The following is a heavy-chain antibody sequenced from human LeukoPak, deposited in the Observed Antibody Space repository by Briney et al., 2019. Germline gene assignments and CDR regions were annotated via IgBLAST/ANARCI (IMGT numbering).Heavy chain of an antibody. Sequence: PGGSLRLSCAASGFTFSNYAVMWVRQAPGQGLEWVSAINSGGAPRYADSVKGRFTISRDNSKNMLYLQMNSLRAEDTAQYFCARDPNGDYIGAFEFWGQGTGATVSS. CDR1: GFTFSNYA. J-gene: IGHJ3*01. CDR2: INSGGAP. CDR3: ARDPNGDYIGAFEF. V-gene: IGHV3-23*01. D-gene: IGHD4-17*01.